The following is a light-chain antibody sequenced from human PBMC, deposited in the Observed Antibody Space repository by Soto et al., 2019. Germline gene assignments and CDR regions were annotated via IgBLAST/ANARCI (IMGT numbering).Light chain of an antibody. CDR1: QSVSSR. CDR2: GAS. CDR3: QHYVERSPIT. Sequence: EIVMTQSPGTLSLSTGERATLSCSASQSVSSRLAWYQQKPGQAPRLLISGASSRATGIPDRFSGSGSGTDFTLTISRLEPEDFALYYCQHYVERSPITFGQGTRLEIK. J-gene: IGKJ5*01. V-gene: IGKV3-20*01.